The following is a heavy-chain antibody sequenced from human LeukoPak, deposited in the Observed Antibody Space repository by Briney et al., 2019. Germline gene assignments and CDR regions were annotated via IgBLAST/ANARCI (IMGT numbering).Heavy chain of an antibody. V-gene: IGHV1-8*01. CDR1: GYTFTSYD. CDR3: ARPMTYYDYIWASPTHDAFDI. D-gene: IGHD3-16*01. J-gene: IGHJ3*02. Sequence: GASVKVSCKASGYTFTSYDINWVRQATGQGLEWMGWMNPNSGNTGYAQKFQGRVTMTRNTSISTAYMELSSLRSEDTAVYYCARPMTYYDYIWASPTHDAFDIWGQGTMVTVSS. CDR2: MNPNSGNT.